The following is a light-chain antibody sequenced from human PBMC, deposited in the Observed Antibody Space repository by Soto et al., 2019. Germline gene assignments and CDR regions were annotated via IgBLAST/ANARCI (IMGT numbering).Light chain of an antibody. CDR2: ATS. CDR3: QQRSSWPFT. CDR1: QNINSY. V-gene: IGKV3-11*01. Sequence: EIVLTQSPATLSLSPGERATLSCRASQNINSYLAWYQQKPGQAPRLLIYATSNRATGIPARFSGSGSGTDFTLSISSLKPEDFAVYYCQQRSSWPFTFGPGTKVDI. J-gene: IGKJ3*01.